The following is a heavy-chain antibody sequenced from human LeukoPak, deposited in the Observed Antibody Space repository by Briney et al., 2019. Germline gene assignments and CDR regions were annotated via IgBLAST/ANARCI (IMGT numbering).Heavy chain of an antibody. J-gene: IGHJ4*02. Sequence: GASVKVSCKASGYTFTSYGISWVRQAPGQGLEWMGWISAYNGNTNYAQKLQGRVTMTTDTSTSTAYMELRSLGSDDTAVYYCARVGGITGTTLGEEFGYWGQGTLVTVSS. CDR1: GYTFTSYG. D-gene: IGHD1-7*01. V-gene: IGHV1-18*01. CDR3: ARVGGITGTTLGEEFGY. CDR2: ISAYNGNT.